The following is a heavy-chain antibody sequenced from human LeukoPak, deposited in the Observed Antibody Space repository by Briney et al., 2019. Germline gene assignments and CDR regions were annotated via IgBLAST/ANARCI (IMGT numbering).Heavy chain of an antibody. V-gene: IGHV1-2*02. CDR3: ARGMIDTNWFDP. Sequence: ASVKVSCKASGYTFTSYYMHWVRQAPGQGLEWMGWINPNSGGTNYAQKFQGRVTMTRDTSISTAYMELSRLRSDDTAVYYCARGMIDTNWFDPWGQGTLVTVSS. J-gene: IGHJ5*02. D-gene: IGHD3-22*01. CDR2: INPNSGGT. CDR1: GYTFTSYY.